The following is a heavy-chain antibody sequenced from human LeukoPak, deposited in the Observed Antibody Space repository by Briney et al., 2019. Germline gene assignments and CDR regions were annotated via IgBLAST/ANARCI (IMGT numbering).Heavy chain of an antibody. J-gene: IGHJ5*02. V-gene: IGHV1-8*02. Sequence: ASVKVSCKASGYTFTGYYMHWVRQAPGQGLEWMGWMNPNSGNTGYAQKFQGRVTMTRNTSISTAYMELSSLRSEDTAVYYCARVGSMVRGVIGDYNWFDPWGQGTLVTVSS. CDR1: GYTFTGYY. CDR3: ARVGSMVRGVIGDYNWFDP. CDR2: MNPNSGNT. D-gene: IGHD3-10*01.